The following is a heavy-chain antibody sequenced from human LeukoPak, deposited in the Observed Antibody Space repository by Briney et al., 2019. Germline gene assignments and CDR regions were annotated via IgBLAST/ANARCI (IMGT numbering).Heavy chain of an antibody. CDR3: ARQSSFDY. CDR1: GGSISSSSYY. J-gene: IGHJ4*02. CDR2: IYYSGST. Sequence: SETLSLTCTVSGGSISSSSYYWGWIRQPPGKGLEWIGSIYYSGSTYYNPSLKSRVTISVDTSKNQFSLKLSPVTAADTAVYYCARQSSFDYWGQGTLVTVSS. V-gene: IGHV4-39*01.